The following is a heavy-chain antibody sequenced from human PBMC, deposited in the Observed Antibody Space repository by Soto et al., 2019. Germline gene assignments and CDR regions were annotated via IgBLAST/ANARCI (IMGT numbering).Heavy chain of an antibody. CDR3: AKLSLVLAFVFDY. V-gene: IGHV3-23*01. J-gene: IGHJ4*02. CDR1: GFTFSNYV. Sequence: GGSLRLSCAASGFTFSNYVMSWVRQAPGKGLEWVSSISGCGDNTYYADSVKGRFTISRDNSKNTLFLQMNSLRAEDTAVYYCAKLSLVLAFVFDYWGQGTLVTVSS. CDR2: ISGCGDNT.